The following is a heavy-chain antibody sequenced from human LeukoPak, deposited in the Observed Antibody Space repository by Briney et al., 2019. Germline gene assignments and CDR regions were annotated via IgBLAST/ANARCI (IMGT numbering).Heavy chain of an antibody. CDR3: ARGLWFGDENPPYFDY. V-gene: IGHV4-61*02. CDR1: GGSISSSNYY. J-gene: IGHJ4*02. CDR2: IYTSEST. D-gene: IGHD3-10*01. Sequence: SQTLSLTCSVSGGSISSSNYYWSWIRQPAGKGLEWIGRIYTSESTNYNPSLKSRVTISVDTSRNQFSLKLSSVTAADTAVYYCARGLWFGDENPPYFDYWGQGTLVTVSS.